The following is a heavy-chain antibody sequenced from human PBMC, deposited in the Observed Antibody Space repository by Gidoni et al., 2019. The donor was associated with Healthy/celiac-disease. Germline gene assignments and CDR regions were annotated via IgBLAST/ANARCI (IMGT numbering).Heavy chain of an antibody. J-gene: IGHJ4*02. CDR3: AKDPRPNLFDFWSGYSQVDY. D-gene: IGHD3-3*01. Sequence: GSTYYADSVKGRFTISRDNSKNTLYLQMNSLRAEDTAVYYCAKDPRPNLFDFWSGYSQVDYWGQGTLVTVSS. CDR2: GST. V-gene: IGHV3-23*01.